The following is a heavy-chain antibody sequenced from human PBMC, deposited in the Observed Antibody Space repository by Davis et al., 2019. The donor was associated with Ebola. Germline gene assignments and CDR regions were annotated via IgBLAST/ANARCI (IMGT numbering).Heavy chain of an antibody. V-gene: IGHV3-7*01. Sequence: GGSLRLSCAASGFTFSSYWMSWVRQAPGKGLEWVANIKQDGSEKYYVDSVKGRFTISRDNAENSLYLQMNSLRAEDTAVYYCARRGASGWSPFDYWGQGTLVTVSS. CDR3: ARRGASGWSPFDY. CDR2: IKQDGSEK. J-gene: IGHJ4*02. CDR1: GFTFSSYW. D-gene: IGHD3-3*01.